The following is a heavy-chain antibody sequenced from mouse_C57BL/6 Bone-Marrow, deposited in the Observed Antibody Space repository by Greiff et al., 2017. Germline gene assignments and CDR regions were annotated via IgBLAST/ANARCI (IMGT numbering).Heavy chain of an antibody. D-gene: IGHD1-1*01. J-gene: IGHJ4*01. CDR2: ISNLAYSI. CDR3: ARFTTVVNMDY. V-gene: IGHV5-15*01. Sequence: DVHLVESGGGLVQPGGSLKLSCAASGFTFSDYGMAWVRQAPRKGPAWVAFISNLAYSIYYADTVTGRFTISRENAKNTLYLEMSSLRSEDTAMYYCARFTTVVNMDYWGQGTSVTVSS. CDR1: GFTFSDYG.